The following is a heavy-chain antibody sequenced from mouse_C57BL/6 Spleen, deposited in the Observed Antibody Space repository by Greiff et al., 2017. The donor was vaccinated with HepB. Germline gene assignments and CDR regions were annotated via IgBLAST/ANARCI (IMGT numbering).Heavy chain of an antibody. V-gene: IGHV1-74*01. CDR3: AIPSVYYYGSSYWFAY. CDR2: IHPSDSDT. Sequence: QVQLKQPGAELVKPGASVKVSCKASGYTFTSYWMHWVKQRPGQGLEWIGRIHPSDSDTNYNQKFKGKATLTVDKSSSTAYMQLSSLTSEDSAVYYCAIPSVYYYGSSYWFAYWGQGTLVTVSA. CDR1: GYTFTSYW. D-gene: IGHD1-1*01. J-gene: IGHJ3*01.